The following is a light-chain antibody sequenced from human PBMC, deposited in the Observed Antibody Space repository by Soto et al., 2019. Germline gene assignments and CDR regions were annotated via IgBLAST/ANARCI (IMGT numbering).Light chain of an antibody. V-gene: IGLV2-14*01. CDR3: TSYTTDPTRV. CDR1: SSDVGGYNY. J-gene: IGLJ3*02. Sequence: QSALTQPASVSGSPGQSITISCTGTSSDVGGYNYVSWYQQHPGKAPKLMIYEVSNRPSGVSNRFSGSKSGNTASLTISGLHAEAEVDYSCTSYTTDPTRVFGGGTKVTVL. CDR2: EVS.